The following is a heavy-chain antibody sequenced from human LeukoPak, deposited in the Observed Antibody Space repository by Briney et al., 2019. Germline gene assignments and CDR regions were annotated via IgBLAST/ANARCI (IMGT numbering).Heavy chain of an antibody. D-gene: IGHD3-3*01. CDR3: AIDFWSGYYDPLFDY. J-gene: IGHJ4*02. V-gene: IGHV3-21*01. CDR2: ISSSSSYI. CDR1: GFTFSTYS. Sequence: KAGGSLRLSCAASGFTFSTYSMNWVRQAPGKGLEWVSSISSSSSYIYYADSVKGRFTISRDNAKNSLYLQMNSLRAEDTAVYYCAIDFWSGYYDPLFDYWGQGTLVTVSS.